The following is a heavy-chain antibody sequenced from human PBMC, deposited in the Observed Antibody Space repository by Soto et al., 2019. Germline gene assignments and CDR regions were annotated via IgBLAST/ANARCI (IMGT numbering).Heavy chain of an antibody. CDR2: IYYSGST. D-gene: IGHD6-13*01. CDR3: AREVGVAAAGTWWFDP. J-gene: IGHJ5*02. V-gene: IGHV4-59*01. CDR1: GGSISSYY. Sequence: PSETLSLTCTVSGGSISSYYWSWIRQPPGKGLEWIGYIYYSGSTNYNPSLKSRVTISVDTSKNQFSLKLSSVTAADTAVYYCAREVGVAAAGTWWFDPWGQGTLVTVSS.